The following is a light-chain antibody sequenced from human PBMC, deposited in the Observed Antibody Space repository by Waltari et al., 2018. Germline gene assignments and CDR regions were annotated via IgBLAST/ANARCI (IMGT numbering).Light chain of an antibody. V-gene: IGLV2-11*01. Sequence: SALTQPRSVSGSPGPSVTLPCTGPTRDVGGYDYVSWYQQHPGKAPKLSMADVDKRPSGVSDRFSDSKSGNTASLTISGLQIDDEATYYCCSFAGNYTLLFGGGTNLTVL. CDR1: TRDVGGYDY. CDR3: CSFAGNYTLL. J-gene: IGLJ2*01. CDR2: DVD.